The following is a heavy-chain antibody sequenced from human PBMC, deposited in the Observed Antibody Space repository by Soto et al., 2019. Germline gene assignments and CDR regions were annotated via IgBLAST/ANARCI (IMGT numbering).Heavy chain of an antibody. D-gene: IGHD2-2*01. CDR2: IIPFPGIE. CDR1: GGTFINYS. V-gene: IGHV1-69*08. CDR3: ATETSRYENYYGMDV. Sequence: QVQLVQSGAEVKKPGPSVKVSCKASGGTFINYSFNWVRQSPGPGLEWMGRIIPFPGIEKSALKFQGRVTITADTSTSTAYMELSSLKSEDTAVYYFATETSRYENYYGMDVWGQGTTVTVSS. J-gene: IGHJ6*02.